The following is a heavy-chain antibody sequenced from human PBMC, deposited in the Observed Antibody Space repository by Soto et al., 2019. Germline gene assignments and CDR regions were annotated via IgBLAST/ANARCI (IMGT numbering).Heavy chain of an antibody. CDR2: ISSSSSYI. V-gene: IGHV3-21*01. Sequence: PGGSLRLSCAAAGFTFSSYSMNWVRQAPGKGLEWVSSISSSSSYIYYADSVKGRFTISRDNAKNSLYLQMNCLRAEDTAVYYCARDLRMATPFDYWGQGTLVTVSS. CDR3: ARDLRMATPFDY. J-gene: IGHJ4*02. CDR1: GFTFSSYS. D-gene: IGHD5-12*01.